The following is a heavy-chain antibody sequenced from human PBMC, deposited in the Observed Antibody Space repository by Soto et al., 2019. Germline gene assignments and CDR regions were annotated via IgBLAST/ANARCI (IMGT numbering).Heavy chain of an antibody. D-gene: IGHD2-21*01. CDR1: GYTFTSYA. J-gene: IGHJ4*02. CDR3: ARGGEHIDY. V-gene: IGHV1-3*05. CDR2: INAANGNT. Sequence: QVQLVQSGAEEKKPGASVKVSCKASGYTFTSYAMHWVRQATGQRLEWMGWINAANGNTKYSQKFQGRVTITRDTSASTAYVELSSLRSEDTAGDDCARGGEHIDYWGQGTLVTVSS.